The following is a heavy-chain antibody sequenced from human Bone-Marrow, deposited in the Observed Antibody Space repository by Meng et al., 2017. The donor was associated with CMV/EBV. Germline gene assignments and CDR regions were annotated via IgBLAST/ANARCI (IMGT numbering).Heavy chain of an antibody. D-gene: IGHD5-12*01. V-gene: IGHV1-18*01. CDR1: DYMFTSYG. J-gene: IGHJ5*02. CDR3: ARDRGFLASNWFDP. Sequence: ASVKVSCKASDYMFTSYGISWVRQAPGQGLEWMGWISAYNGNTNYAQKLQGRVTMTTDTSTSTAYMELRSLRSDDTAMYYCARDRGFLASNWFDPWGQGTLVTVSS. CDR2: ISAYNGNT.